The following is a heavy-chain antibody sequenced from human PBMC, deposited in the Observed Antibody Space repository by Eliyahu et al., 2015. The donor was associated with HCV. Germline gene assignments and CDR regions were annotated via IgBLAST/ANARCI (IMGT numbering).Heavy chain of an antibody. J-gene: IGHJ1*01. CDR2: ILPVFGSS. CDR3: ATVRASVTHRAEYFQH. V-gene: IGHV1-69*01. Sequence: QVQLEQSGAEVKKPGSSVKVSCKASGGTFRTPSINWVRQAPGQGLEWMGRILPVFGSSNYAQKFQGRVSITADESTATAYLELNSLTSDDTAIFYCATVRASVTHRAEYFQHWGQGTLVTVS. CDR1: GGTFRTPS. D-gene: IGHD5/OR15-5a*01.